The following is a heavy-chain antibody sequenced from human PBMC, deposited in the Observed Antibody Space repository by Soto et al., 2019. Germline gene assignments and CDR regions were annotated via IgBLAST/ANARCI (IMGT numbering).Heavy chain of an antibody. Sequence: GESLKISCKGSGYSFTSYWIGWVRQMPGKGLEWMGIIYPGDSDTRYSPSFQGQVTISADKSISTAYLQWSSLKASDTAMYYCAGHKAYYYHSSGYWYYYGMDVWGQGTTVTVSS. CDR1: GYSFTSYW. CDR3: AGHKAYYYHSSGYWYYYGMDV. D-gene: IGHD3-22*01. J-gene: IGHJ6*02. CDR2: IYPGDSDT. V-gene: IGHV5-51*01.